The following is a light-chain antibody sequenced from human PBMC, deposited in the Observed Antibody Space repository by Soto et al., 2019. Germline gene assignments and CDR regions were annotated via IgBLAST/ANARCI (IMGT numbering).Light chain of an antibody. Sequence: DVQMTPFPSSPSASIGNTVIVACLASQGISNWLAWYQQKPGKAPKLLLFHASSLESGVPSRFSGSGSGTDFTLTISSLQPEDFATYYCQHSYSTPITFGQGTRLEIK. CDR1: QGISNW. V-gene: IGKV1-5*01. CDR3: QHSYSTPIT. J-gene: IGKJ5*01. CDR2: HAS.